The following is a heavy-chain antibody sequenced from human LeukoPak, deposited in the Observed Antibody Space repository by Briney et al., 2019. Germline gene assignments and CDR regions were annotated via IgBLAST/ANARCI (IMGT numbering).Heavy chain of an antibody. CDR3: ARRSTGCPNRGRCWFDP. Sequence: ASVKVSCKASGYTFTSYDINWVRQATGQGLEWMGWMNPNSGNTGYAQKFQGRVTMTRNTSISTAYMELSSLRSEDTAVYYCARRSTGCPNRGRCWFDPWGQGTLVTVSS. CDR1: GYTFTSYD. CDR2: MNPNSGNT. D-gene: IGHD2-2*01. V-gene: IGHV1-8*01. J-gene: IGHJ5*02.